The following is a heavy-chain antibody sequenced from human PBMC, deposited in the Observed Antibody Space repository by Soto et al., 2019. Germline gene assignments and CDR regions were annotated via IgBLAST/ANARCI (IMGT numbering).Heavy chain of an antibody. V-gene: IGHV1-18*04. D-gene: IGHD3-10*01. Sequence: GASVKVSCKASGYTFTSYGISWVRQAPGQGLEWMGWISAYNGNTNYAQKLQGRVTMTTDTSTSTAYMELRSLRSDDTAVYYCARXHGSGSPSSDYYYGMDVWGQGTTVTVSS. J-gene: IGHJ6*02. CDR2: ISAYNGNT. CDR1: GYTFTSYG. CDR3: ARXHGSGSPSSDYYYGMDV.